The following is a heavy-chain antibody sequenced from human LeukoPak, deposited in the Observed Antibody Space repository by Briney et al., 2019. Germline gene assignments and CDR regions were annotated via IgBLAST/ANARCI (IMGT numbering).Heavy chain of an antibody. D-gene: IGHD2-21*02. CDR1: GGSFSGYY. V-gene: IGHV4-34*01. CDR3: ARPICGGDCYSLSWFDP. Sequence: SETLSLTCAVYGGSFSGYYWSWIRQPPGKGLEWIGEINHSGSTNYNPSLKSRVTISVDTSKNQFSLKLSSVTAADTAVYYCARPICGGDCYSLSWFDPWGQGTLVTVSS. J-gene: IGHJ5*02. CDR2: INHSGST.